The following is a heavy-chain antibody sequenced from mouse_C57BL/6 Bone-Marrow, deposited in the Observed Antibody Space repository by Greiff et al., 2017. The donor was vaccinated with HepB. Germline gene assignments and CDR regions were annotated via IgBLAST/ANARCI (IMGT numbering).Heavy chain of an antibody. Sequence: QVQLQQSGAELVKPGASVKLSCKASGYTFTSYWMQWVKQRPGQGLEWIGEIDPSDSYTNYNQKFKGKATLTVDTSSSTAYMQLSSLTSEDSAVHYCAREFDDYDWGWYFDVWGTGTTVTVSS. D-gene: IGHD2-4*01. CDR2: IDPSDSYT. CDR1: GYTFTSYW. CDR3: AREFDDYDWGWYFDV. J-gene: IGHJ1*03. V-gene: IGHV1-50*01.